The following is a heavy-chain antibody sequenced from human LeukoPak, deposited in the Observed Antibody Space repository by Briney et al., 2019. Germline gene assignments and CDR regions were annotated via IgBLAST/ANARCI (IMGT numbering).Heavy chain of an antibody. CDR2: ISYDGSNK. CDR1: GFTFSSYG. J-gene: IGHJ4*02. V-gene: IGHV3-30*03. CDR3: ASLKGQNY. Sequence: GRSLRLSCAASGFTFSSYGMHWVRQAPGKGLEWVAVISYDGSNKYYADSVKGRFTISRDNSKNTLYLQMSSLRVEDTAVYYCASLKGQNYWGQGTLVTVSS.